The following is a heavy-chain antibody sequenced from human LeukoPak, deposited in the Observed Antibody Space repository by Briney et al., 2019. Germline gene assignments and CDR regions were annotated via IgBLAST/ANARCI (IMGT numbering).Heavy chain of an antibody. Sequence: GESLKISCKGSGYSFTNYWIGWVRQMPGKGLEWMAIIYPADSDTRYNPSFQGQVTISADKSVNTTYLQWSSLKASDTAMYYCARARYFGSGTFFDLWGQGTLVTVSS. D-gene: IGHD3-10*01. V-gene: IGHV5-51*01. CDR2: IYPADSDT. J-gene: IGHJ4*02. CDR1: GYSFTNYW. CDR3: ARARYFGSGTFFDL.